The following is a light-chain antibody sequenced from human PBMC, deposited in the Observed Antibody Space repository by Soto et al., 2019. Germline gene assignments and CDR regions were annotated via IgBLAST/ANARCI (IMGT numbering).Light chain of an antibody. J-gene: IGKJ1*01. CDR1: LGISSS. CDR2: AAS. V-gene: IGKV1-9*01. CDR3: QQYKTLCS. Sequence: DIQLTQSPSFLSASVGDRVTITCRASLGISSSLTWYQQEPGKAPKRLIYAASSLQSGVPSRFSGSGSGTDFTVAISSLPPDDFATYFCQQYKTLCSFGQGTKVDIK.